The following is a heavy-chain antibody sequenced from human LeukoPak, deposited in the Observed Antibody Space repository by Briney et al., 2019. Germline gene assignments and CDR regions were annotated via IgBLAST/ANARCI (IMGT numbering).Heavy chain of an antibody. D-gene: IGHD1-14*01. CDR1: GYTFTGYY. Sequence: ASVKVSCEASGYTFTGYYMHWVRQAPGQGLEWMGWINPNSGGTNYAQKLQGRVTMTTDTSTSTAYMELRSLRSDDTAVYYCARDLTNVASEYYYYYYYMDVWGKGTTVTVSS. V-gene: IGHV1-2*02. J-gene: IGHJ6*03. CDR3: ARDLTNVASEYYYYYYYMDV. CDR2: INPNSGGT.